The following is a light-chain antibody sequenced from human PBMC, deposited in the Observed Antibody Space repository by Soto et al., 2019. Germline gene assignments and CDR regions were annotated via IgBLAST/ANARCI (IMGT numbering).Light chain of an antibody. V-gene: IGKV3-15*01. Sequence: EIVMTQSPATLSMSPGERATLSCRATQNVNSNLAWYQHRPGQAPRLLIYGASIRPTGIPARFSGSGSGTESTLTIASLQSEDFAVYYCQQYNDWPPPYTFGQGTKLEIK. CDR2: GAS. CDR3: QQYNDWPPPYT. CDR1: QNVNSN. J-gene: IGKJ2*01.